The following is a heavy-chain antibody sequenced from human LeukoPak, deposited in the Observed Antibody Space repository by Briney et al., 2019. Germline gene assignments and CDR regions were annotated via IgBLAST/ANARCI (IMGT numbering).Heavy chain of an antibody. V-gene: IGHV3-64D*06. CDR2: ISSNGGST. D-gene: IGHD1-1*01. J-gene: IGHJ3*02. CDR1: GFTFSSYA. Sequence: GGSLRLSCSASGFTFSSYAMHWVRQAPGKGLEYVSAISSNGGSTYYADSVKGRFTISRDNSKNTLYLQMSSLRAQDTAVCCCVKKPGRGYNWNDVYFAFDIWGQGTMVTVSS. CDR3: VKKPGRGYNWNDVYFAFDI.